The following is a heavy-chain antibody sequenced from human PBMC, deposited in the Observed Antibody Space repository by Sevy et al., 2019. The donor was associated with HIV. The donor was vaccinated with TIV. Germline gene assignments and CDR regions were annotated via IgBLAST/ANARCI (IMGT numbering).Heavy chain of an antibody. CDR2: IYTSGST. J-gene: IGHJ6*02. D-gene: IGHD5-12*01. CDR3: ARVWVATNYGMDV. Sequence: SETLSLTCTVSGGSISSGSYYWSWIRQPAGKGLGWIGRIYTSGSTNYNPSLKSRVTMSVETPKNQFSLKLSSVTAADTAVYYCARVWVATNYGMDVWGQGTTVTVSS. V-gene: IGHV4-61*02. CDR1: GGSISSGSYY.